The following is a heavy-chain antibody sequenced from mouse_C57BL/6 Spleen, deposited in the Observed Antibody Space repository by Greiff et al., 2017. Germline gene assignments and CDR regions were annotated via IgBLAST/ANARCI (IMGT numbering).Heavy chain of an antibody. CDR1: GYAFTNYL. CDR3: ERGTDYLDY. V-gene: IGHV1-54*01. D-gene: IGHD3-3*01. J-gene: IGHJ2*01. Sequence: QVQLQQSGAELVRPGTSVKVSCKASGYAFTNYLIEWVKQSPGQGLEWIGVINPGSGGTNYNEKFTVKATLTVYKSASAGYMQLSSLTSEDSAVYFCERGTDYLDYWGQGTTLTVSS. CDR2: INPGSGGT.